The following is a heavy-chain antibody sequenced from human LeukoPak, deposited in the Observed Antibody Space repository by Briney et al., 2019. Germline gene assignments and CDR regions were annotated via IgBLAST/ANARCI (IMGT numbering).Heavy chain of an antibody. D-gene: IGHD1-26*01. CDR3: ARRGGSYYTEFDY. V-gene: IGHV5-51*01. J-gene: IGHJ4*02. Sequence: GESLVISFKASGYSFTTYWIGWVRQMPGKGLEWMAIIYPGDSETTYSPSFQGQVTISVDKSISTAYLQWSSLKASDTAMYYCARRGGSYYTEFDYWGQGTLVTVSS. CDR2: IYPGDSET. CDR1: GYSFTTYW.